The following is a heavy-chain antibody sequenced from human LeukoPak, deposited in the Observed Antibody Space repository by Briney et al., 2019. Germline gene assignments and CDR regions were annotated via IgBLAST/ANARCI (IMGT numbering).Heavy chain of an antibody. CDR2: IYYSGST. CDR1: GGSISSYY. J-gene: IGHJ3*02. CDR3: AREGYCSGGSCRPAAFDI. V-gene: IGHV4-59*01. Sequence: PSETLSLTCTVSGGSISSYYWSWIRQPPGKGLEWIGYIYYSGSTNYNPSLKSRVTISVDTSKNQFSLKLSSVTAADTAVYYCAREGYCSGGSCRPAAFDIWGQGTMVTVSS. D-gene: IGHD2-15*01.